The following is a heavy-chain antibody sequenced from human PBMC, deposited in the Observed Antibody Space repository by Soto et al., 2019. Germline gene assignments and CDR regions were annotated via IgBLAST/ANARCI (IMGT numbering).Heavy chain of an antibody. CDR3: AREFSNSPEAFDY. V-gene: IGHV4-59*11. CDR2: VYYSGSS. CDR1: GGSIGGRY. D-gene: IGHD6-6*01. J-gene: IGHJ4*02. Sequence: PSETLSLTCTVSGGSIGGRYWGWIRQPPGKGLEWIGYVYYSGSSTSNPSLKSRVNMSADKSKNQLSLKVRSVTAADTAVYYCAREFSNSPEAFDYWGQGRLVTAS.